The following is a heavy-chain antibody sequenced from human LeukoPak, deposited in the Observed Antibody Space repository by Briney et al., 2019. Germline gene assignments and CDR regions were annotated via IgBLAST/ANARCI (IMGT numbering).Heavy chain of an antibody. CDR3: AXXXGXGYTSDAFDI. D-gene: IGHD5-24*01. CDR1: GFTVSSNY. CDR2: IYSGGST. J-gene: IGHJ3*02. Sequence: PGGSLRLSCAASGFTVSSNYMSWVRQAPGKGLEWVSVIYSGGSTYYADSVKGRFTISRDNSKNTLYLQMNTLRAEDTAVYYCAXXXGXGYTSDAFDIWGQGTMVTVSS. V-gene: IGHV3-53*01.